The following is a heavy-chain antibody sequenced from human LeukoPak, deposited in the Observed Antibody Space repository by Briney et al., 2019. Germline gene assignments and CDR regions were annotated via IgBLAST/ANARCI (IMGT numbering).Heavy chain of an antibody. CDR2: ISSSSSAI. D-gene: IGHD2-2*01. CDR1: GFTFSSYS. CDR3: VGYCSTTSCYGVDY. V-gene: IGHV3-48*01. J-gene: IGHJ4*02. Sequence: PGGSLRLSCAASGFTFSSYSMNWVRQAPGKGLEWVSYISSSSSAIYYADSVKGRFTISRDNAKNSLYLQMNSLRAEDTAVYYCVGYCSTTSCYGVDYWGQGTLVTVSS.